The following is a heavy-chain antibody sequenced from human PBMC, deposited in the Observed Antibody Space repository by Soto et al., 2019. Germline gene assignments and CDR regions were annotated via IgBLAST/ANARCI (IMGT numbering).Heavy chain of an antibody. V-gene: IGHV3-21*01. J-gene: IGHJ4*02. D-gene: IGHD3-10*01. CDR1: GFTFSTHN. CDR2: ISSSSTYI. Sequence: PGGSLRLSCAASGFTFSTHNMNWVRQAPGKGLEWVSFISSSSTYIYYADSVKGRFTISRDNARNSLYLQMSSLRAGDTAVYFCSRDVYRSRSPCPHYSGQGPLVTLSS. CDR3: SRDVYRSRSPCPHY.